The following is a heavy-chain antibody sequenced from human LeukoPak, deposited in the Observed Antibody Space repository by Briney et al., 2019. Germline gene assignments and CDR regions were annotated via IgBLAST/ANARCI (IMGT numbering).Heavy chain of an antibody. V-gene: IGHV3-7*03. CDR1: GFSFDSYW. Sequence: PGVSLRLSCVASGFSFDSYWMNWVRQAPGRGLEWVANINHDATEKYYVDSVKGRFTISRDNSKNTLYLQMNSLRAEDTALYYCARGSFGYYYDSSGDFDAFDIWGQGTMVTVSS. D-gene: IGHD3-22*01. CDR3: ARGSFGYYYDSSGDFDAFDI. J-gene: IGHJ3*02. CDR2: INHDATEK.